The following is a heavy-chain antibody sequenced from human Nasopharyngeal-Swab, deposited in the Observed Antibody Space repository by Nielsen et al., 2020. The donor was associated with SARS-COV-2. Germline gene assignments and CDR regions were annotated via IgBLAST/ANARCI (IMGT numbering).Heavy chain of an antibody. CDR1: GFTFNSHG. CDR3: ARDRGPYYYDGMDV. V-gene: IGHV3-30*03. CDR2: ISFDGSYK. Sequence: GGSLRLSCAASGFTFNSHGMHWVRQAPGKGLEWVAVISFDGSYKYYADSVKGRFTISRDNSKNTLYLQMNSLRAEDTAVYYCARDRGPYYYDGMDVWGQGTTVTVSS. D-gene: IGHD5-24*01. J-gene: IGHJ6*02.